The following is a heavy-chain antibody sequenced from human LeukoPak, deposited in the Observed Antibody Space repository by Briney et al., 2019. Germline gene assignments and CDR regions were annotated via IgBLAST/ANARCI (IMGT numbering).Heavy chain of an antibody. D-gene: IGHD3-22*01. CDR2: FDPEDGET. CDR1: GYTLTELS. J-gene: IGHJ4*02. V-gene: IGHV1-24*01. Sequence: ASVKVSCKVSGYTLTELSMHWVRQAPGKGREWMGGFDPEDGETIYAQKFQGRVTMTEDTSTDTAYMELSSLRSEDTAVYYCATLYYDSSGYYSLFDYWGQGTLVTVSS. CDR3: ATLYYDSSGYYSLFDY.